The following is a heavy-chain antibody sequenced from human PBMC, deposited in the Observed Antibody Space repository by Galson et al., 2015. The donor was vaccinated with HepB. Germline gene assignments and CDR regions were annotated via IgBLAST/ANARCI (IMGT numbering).Heavy chain of an antibody. CDR3: ARINVPAATEPGYYYYGMYV. CDR1: GFTFSSYT. Sequence: SLRLSCAASGFTFSSYTMNWVRQAPGKGLEWVSSISSSSSTIYYADSVKGRFTISRDNAKNSVYLQMNSLRDEDTAVYYCARINVPAATEPGYYYYGMYVWGPGTTVSVPS. D-gene: IGHD2-2*01. V-gene: IGHV3-48*02. CDR2: ISSSSSTI. J-gene: IGHJ6*02.